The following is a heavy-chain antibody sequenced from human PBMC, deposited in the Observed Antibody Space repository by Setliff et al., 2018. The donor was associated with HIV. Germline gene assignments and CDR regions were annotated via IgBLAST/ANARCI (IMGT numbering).Heavy chain of an antibody. D-gene: IGHD4-17*01. CDR1: GYSFTNYG. CDR2: INPNSGGT. V-gene: IGHV1-2*06. CDR3: ARGGYGDYVY. J-gene: IGHJ4*02. Sequence: ASVKVSCKASGYSFTNYGLSWVRQAPGQGLEWMGRINPNSGGTNYAQKFQGRVTMTRDTSMNTAYMELSRLRSDDTAVYYCARGGYGDYVYWGQGTLVTVSS.